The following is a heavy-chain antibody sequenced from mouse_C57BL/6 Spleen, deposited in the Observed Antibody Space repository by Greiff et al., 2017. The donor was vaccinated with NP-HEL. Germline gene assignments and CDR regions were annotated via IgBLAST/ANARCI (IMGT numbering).Heavy chain of an antibody. Sequence: EVQLQQSGPELVKPGASVKMSCKASGYTFTDYNMHWVKQSHGKSLEWIGYINPNNGGTSYNQKFKGKATLTVNKSSSTAYMERRSLTSEDSAVYYCARGDYDYDVCYAMDYWGQGTSVTVAS. CDR2: INPNNGGT. D-gene: IGHD2-4*01. J-gene: IGHJ4*01. CDR1: GYTFTDYN. V-gene: IGHV1-22*01. CDR3: ARGDYDYDVCYAMDY.